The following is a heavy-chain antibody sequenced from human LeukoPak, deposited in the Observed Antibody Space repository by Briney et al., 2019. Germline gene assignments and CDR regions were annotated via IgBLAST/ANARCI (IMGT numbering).Heavy chain of an antibody. Sequence: ASVKVSCKASGYTFTSYDINWVRQATGQGLEWMGWMNPNSGNTGYAQKFQGRVTITRNTSISTAYMELSSLRSEDTAVYYCARLYVWGSYRRFDYWSQGTLVTVSS. CDR3: ARLYVWGSYRRFDY. CDR2: MNPNSGNT. D-gene: IGHD3-16*02. CDR1: GYTFTSYD. V-gene: IGHV1-8*01. J-gene: IGHJ4*02.